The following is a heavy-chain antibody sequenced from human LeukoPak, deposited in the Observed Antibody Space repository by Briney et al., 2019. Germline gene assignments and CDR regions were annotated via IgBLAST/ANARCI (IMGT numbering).Heavy chain of an antibody. CDR1: GFTFSNYS. CDR3: ASSGGDY. CDR2: MTSDTRTI. J-gene: IGHJ4*02. Sequence: GGSLRLSCAASGFTFSNYSMNWVRQAPGKGLEWVSYMTSDTRTIHYADSVKGRFTISRDNAKNSLYLQMNSLRDEDTAVYYCASSGGDYWGQGTLVTVSS. V-gene: IGHV3-48*02.